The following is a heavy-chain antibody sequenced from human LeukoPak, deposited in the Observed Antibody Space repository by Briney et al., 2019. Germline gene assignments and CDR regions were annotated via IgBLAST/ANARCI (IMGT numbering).Heavy chain of an antibody. D-gene: IGHD2-15*01. V-gene: IGHV1-2*02. CDR3: ARARYCSGGSCYQNWFDL. Sequence: GASVKVSCKASGYTFTGYYMHWVRQAPGQGLEWMGWINPNSGGTNYAQKFQGRVTMTRDTSISTAYMELSRLRSDDTAVYYCARARYCSGGSCYQNWFDLWGQGTLVTVSS. CDR1: GYTFTGYY. J-gene: IGHJ5*02. CDR2: INPNSGGT.